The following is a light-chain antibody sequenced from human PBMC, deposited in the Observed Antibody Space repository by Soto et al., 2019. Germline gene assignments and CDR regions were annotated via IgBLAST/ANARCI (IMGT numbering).Light chain of an antibody. CDR1: QSVSSTY. Sequence: ENVLTQSPGTLSLSPGERATLSCRASQSVSSTYLAWYQQKPGQAPRLLIYGASSRATGIPDRFSGSGSGTYFTLTVSRLEPEDFAVYYCQQFGGSPLYTFGQGTKLEIK. J-gene: IGKJ2*01. CDR3: QQFGGSPLYT. V-gene: IGKV3-20*01. CDR2: GAS.